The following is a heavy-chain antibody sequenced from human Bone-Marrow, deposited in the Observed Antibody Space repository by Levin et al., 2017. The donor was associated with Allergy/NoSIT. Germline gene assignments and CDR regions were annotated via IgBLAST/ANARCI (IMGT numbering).Heavy chain of an antibody. CDR3: ATTPPYYYYGMDV. J-gene: IGHJ6*02. Sequence: SCAASGFSFNSYWMSWVRKAPGKGPEWVASIKQDGSDKYYVDSVKGRFTISRDNAKNSLYLQMNSLRGEDTAVYYCATTPPYYYYGMDVWGQGTMVTVSS. CDR1: GFSFNSYW. CDR2: IKQDGSDK. V-gene: IGHV3-7*01.